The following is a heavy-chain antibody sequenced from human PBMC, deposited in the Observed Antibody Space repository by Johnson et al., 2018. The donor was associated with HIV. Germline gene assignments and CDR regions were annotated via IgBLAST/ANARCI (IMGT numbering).Heavy chain of an antibody. CDR3: TRRKNFYDTGGPYAFDI. V-gene: IGHV3-20*04. D-gene: IGHD3-22*01. Sequence: VQLVESGGGLVQPGGSLRLSCAASGFTFEDYGMSWVRQVPGKGLEWVSGINWNGGGRGYADSVKGRFSISRDNAKNSLSLQMNSLRAEDTALYYCTRRKNFYDTGGPYAFDIWGQGTMVTVSS. CDR1: GFTFEDYG. CDR2: INWNGGGR. J-gene: IGHJ3*02.